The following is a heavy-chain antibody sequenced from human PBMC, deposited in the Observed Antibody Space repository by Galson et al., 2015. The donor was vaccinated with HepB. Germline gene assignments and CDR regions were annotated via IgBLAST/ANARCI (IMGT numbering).Heavy chain of an antibody. V-gene: IGHV1-24*01. CDR1: GYSLTELS. J-gene: IGHJ4*02. Sequence: SVKVSCKVAGYSLTELSMHWVRQAPGKRLEWMGGFDPEDGETIYAQKLQGRITLTEDTSTDTAYMELSSLRSEDTAVYYCATDLGWEQRFWGQGTLVTVSS. D-gene: IGHD1/OR15-1a*01. CDR3: ATDLGWEQRF. CDR2: FDPEDGET.